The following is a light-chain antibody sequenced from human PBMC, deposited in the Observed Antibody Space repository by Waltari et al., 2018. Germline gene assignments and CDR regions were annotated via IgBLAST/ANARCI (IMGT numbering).Light chain of an antibody. Sequence: QSALTQPASVSGSPGHSITISCTGTSSYVGAYDYVSWYQQYPGKAPKLRIFEVSNRPSGASIRFSGSKSGNTASLTISGLLPEDEADYYCSSFTTSSTQVFGTGTKVTVL. CDR2: EVS. CDR1: SSYVGAYDY. CDR3: SSFTTSSTQV. V-gene: IGLV2-14*01. J-gene: IGLJ1*01.